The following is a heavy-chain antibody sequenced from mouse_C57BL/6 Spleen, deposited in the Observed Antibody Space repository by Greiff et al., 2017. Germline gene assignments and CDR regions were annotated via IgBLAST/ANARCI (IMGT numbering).Heavy chain of an antibody. CDR1: GFTFSSYA. V-gene: IGHV5-4*01. CDR3: ARDQDDGYSYYFDY. Sequence: EVKLQESGGGLVKPGGSLKLSCAASGFTFSSYAMSWVRQTPEKRLEWVATISDGGSYTYYPGNVKGRFTISRDNAKNNLYLQMSHLKSEDTAMYYCARDQDDGYSYYFDYWGQGTTLTVSS. CDR2: ISDGGSYT. J-gene: IGHJ2*01. D-gene: IGHD2-3*01.